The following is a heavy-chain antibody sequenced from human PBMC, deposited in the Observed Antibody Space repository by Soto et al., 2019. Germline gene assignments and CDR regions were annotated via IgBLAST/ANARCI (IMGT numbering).Heavy chain of an antibody. CDR1: GFTLGAYV. CDR3: AKSVPDPACRGGGCHRTFDY. J-gene: IGHJ4*02. D-gene: IGHD2-15*01. V-gene: IGHV3-30*18. CDR2: ISADGRDL. Sequence: SXGSLNLSFTASGFTLGAYVMHLVRQAQGKGPEWVAAISADGRDLFYAASVEGRFTISRDNSKNTLFLQMNSLTSEDTSVYSCAKSVPDPACRGGGCHRTFDYWGQGTLVTVSS.